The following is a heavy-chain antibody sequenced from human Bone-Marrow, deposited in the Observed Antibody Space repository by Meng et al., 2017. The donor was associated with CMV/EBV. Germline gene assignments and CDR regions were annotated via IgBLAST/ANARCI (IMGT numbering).Heavy chain of an antibody. CDR3: AGGYSYGLYYFDY. CDR1: GGTFSSYA. D-gene: IGHD6-19*01. Sequence: SVKVSCKASGGTFSSYAISWVRQAPGQGLEWMGGIIPIFGTANYAQKFQGRVTMTRNTSISTAYMELSSLRSEDTAVYYCAGGYSYGLYYFDYWGQGTLVTVSS. V-gene: IGHV1-69*05. CDR2: IIPIFGTA. J-gene: IGHJ4*02.